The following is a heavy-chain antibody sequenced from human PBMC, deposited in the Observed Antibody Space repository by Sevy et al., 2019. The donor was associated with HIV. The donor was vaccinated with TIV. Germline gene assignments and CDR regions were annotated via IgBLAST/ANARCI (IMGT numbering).Heavy chain of an antibody. V-gene: IGHV4-34*01. J-gene: IGHJ6*02. CDR1: GESFSSYY. D-gene: IGHD2-2*01. CDR3: AVRRRVVIPGVVRRRDQFFFYGMAV. CDR2: INHSGTT. Sequence: SETLSLTCAVYGESFSSYYWSWIRQSPGKGLEWIGEINHSGTTNYHPSLKSRVSISADTSKNQFSLKLTSVTAAATGVYYCAVRRRVVIPGVVRRRDQFFFYGMAVWGQGTTVTVSS.